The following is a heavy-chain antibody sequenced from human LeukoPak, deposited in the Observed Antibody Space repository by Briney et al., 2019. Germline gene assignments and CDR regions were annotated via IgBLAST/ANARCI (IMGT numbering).Heavy chain of an antibody. CDR2: IYTSGST. V-gene: IGHV4-4*07. J-gene: IGHJ5*02. D-gene: IGHD6-19*01. CDR1: GGSISSYY. CDR3: ARNRGSGSLNNWFDP. Sequence: KPSETLSLTCTVSGGSISSYYWSWIRQPAGKGVEWIGRIYTSGSTNYNPSLKSRVTMSVDTSKNQFSLKLSSVTAADTAVYYCARNRGSGSLNNWFDPWGQGTLVTVSS.